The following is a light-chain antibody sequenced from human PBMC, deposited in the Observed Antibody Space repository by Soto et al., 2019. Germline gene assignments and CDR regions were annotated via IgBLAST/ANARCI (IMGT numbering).Light chain of an antibody. Sequence: QSVLTQPPSVSGAPGQRVTISCTGTSSYIGAGYDVHWYQQLPGTAPKLLIYGNSNRPSGVPDRFSGSKSGTSVSLAITGLQAEDEADYYCQSYDSSLSGSLFGGGTKLTVL. CDR2: GNS. CDR3: QSYDSSLSGSL. CDR1: SSYIGAGYD. J-gene: IGLJ3*02. V-gene: IGLV1-40*01.